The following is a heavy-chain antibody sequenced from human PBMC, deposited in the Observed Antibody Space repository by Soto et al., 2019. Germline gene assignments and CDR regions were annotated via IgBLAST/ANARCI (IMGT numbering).Heavy chain of an antibody. CDR2: ISGSGGST. Sequence: GGSLRLSCAASGFTFSNYVMSWVRQAPGKGLEWVSAISGSGGSTYYADSVKGRFTISRDNSRNTLYLQMSSLRAEDTAVYFCAKLGGRYPNYFFDCWGLGTLVTVSS. D-gene: IGHD1-26*01. CDR1: GFTFSNYV. J-gene: IGHJ4*02. CDR3: AKLGGRYPNYFFDC. V-gene: IGHV3-23*01.